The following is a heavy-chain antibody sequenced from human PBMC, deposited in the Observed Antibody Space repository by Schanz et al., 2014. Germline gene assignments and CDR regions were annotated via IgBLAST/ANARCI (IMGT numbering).Heavy chain of an antibody. CDR2: IYSGDNT. Sequence: EVQLVESGGGLVQPGGSLRLSCAASGFTVSNNYMSWVRQAPGKGLEWVSLIYSGDNTYYADSVKDRFTISGDNAKNTLYLQMNSLRPEDTAVYYGARGRARQLVHWFDPWGQGTLVTVSS. CDR3: ARGRARQLVHWFDP. D-gene: IGHD6-13*01. V-gene: IGHV3-66*01. CDR1: GFTVSNNY. J-gene: IGHJ5*02.